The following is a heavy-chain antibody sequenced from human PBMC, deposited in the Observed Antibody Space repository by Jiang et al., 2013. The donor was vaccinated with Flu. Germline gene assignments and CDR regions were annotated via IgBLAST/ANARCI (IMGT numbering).Heavy chain of an antibody. D-gene: IGHD3-10*01. Sequence: GSGLVKPSQTLSLTCTVSGGSISSGGYYWSWIRQHPGKGLEWIGYIYYSGSTYYNPSLKSRVTISVDTSKNQFSLKLSSVTAADTAVYYCARDDVGFGEFSGMDVWGQGTTVTVSS. CDR1: GGSISSGGYY. CDR3: ARDDVGFGEFSGMDV. V-gene: IGHV4-31*03. J-gene: IGHJ6*02. CDR2: IYYSGST.